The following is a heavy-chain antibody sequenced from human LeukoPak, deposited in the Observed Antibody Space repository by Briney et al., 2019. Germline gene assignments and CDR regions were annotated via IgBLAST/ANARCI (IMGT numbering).Heavy chain of an antibody. J-gene: IGHJ6*03. CDR1: GFTFGSYA. D-gene: IGHD3-9*01. V-gene: IGHV3-23*01. CDR3: AKEVGRYFDWLMTADYYYYYMDV. CDR2: ISGSGGST. Sequence: PGGSLRLSCAASGFTFGSYAMNWVRQAPGKGLEWVSAISGSGGSTYYADSVKGRFTISRDNSKNTLYLQMNSLRAEDTAVYYCAKEVGRYFDWLMTADYYYYYMDVWGKGTTVTISS.